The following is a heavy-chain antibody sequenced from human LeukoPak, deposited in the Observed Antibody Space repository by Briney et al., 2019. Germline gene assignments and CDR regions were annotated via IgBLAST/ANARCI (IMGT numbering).Heavy chain of an antibody. CDR1: GFTFSSHA. Sequence: GGSLRLSCAASGFTFSSHAMHWVRQAPGKGLEYVSSITTDGGTTYYANSVKGRFTISRDNSKNTLYLQMGSLRAEDMAVYYCASLHYWGQGTLVTVSS. J-gene: IGHJ4*02. CDR3: ASLHY. V-gene: IGHV3-64*01. CDR2: ITTDGGTT.